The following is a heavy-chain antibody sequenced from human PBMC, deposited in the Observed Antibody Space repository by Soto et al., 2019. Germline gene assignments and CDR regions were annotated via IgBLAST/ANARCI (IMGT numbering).Heavy chain of an antibody. CDR2: IYSAGST. Sequence: QPGGSLRLSCAASGFIISNNFMSWVRQAPGKGPEWVSVIYSAGSTYYADSVKGRFTISRDNSKNTLYLQMNSLRTEDTAVYYCARIPYYGAAVDYWGQGTLVTVSS. D-gene: IGHD3-10*01. CDR1: GFIISNNF. V-gene: IGHV3-53*01. J-gene: IGHJ4*02. CDR3: ARIPYYGAAVDY.